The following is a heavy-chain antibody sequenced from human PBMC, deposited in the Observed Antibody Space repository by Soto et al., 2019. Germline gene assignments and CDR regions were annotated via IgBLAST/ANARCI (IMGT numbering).Heavy chain of an antibody. CDR1: GYTFTSYG. D-gene: IGHD5-12*01. CDR3: ARVQSGYDFAY. Sequence: ASVKVSCKTSGYTFTSYGINWVRQAPGQGLEWMGWISAYNGNTHYAQKLQGRVTMTTDTSTSTAYMELRSLRSDDTAVYYCARVQSGYDFAYWGQGTLVTVSS. CDR2: ISAYNGNT. V-gene: IGHV1-18*01. J-gene: IGHJ4*02.